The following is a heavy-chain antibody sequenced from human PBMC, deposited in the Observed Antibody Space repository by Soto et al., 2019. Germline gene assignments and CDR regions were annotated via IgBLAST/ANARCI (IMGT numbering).Heavy chain of an antibody. J-gene: IGHJ5*02. CDR2: FDPEDGET. CDR1: RYTLTELS. D-gene: IGHD2-15*01. CDR3: ATDGCSGGSCYAGYWFDP. Sequence: ASVKVSCKVSRYTLTELSMHWVRQAPGKGLEWMGGFDPEDGETIYAQKFQGRVTMTEDTSTDTAYMELSSLRSEDTAVYYCATDGCSGGSCYAGYWFDPWGQGTLVTVSS. V-gene: IGHV1-24*01.